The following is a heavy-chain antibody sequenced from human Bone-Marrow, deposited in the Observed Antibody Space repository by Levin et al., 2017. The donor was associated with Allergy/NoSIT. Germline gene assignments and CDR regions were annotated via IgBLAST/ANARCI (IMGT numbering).Heavy chain of an antibody. CDR1: GGSITRDNYS. CDR2: SHHSGSK. CDR3: VRGNYYGANRHFDH. V-gene: IGHV4-30-2*01. D-gene: IGHD4-23*01. J-gene: IGHJ4*02. Sequence: SSETLSLTCAVSGGSITRDNYSWGWIRQPPGTGLEWIGYSHHSGSKAYSPSLKARVTVSVDKSKNQFSLQLTSVTAADTAVYYCVRGNYYGANRHFDHWGQGALVTVSS.